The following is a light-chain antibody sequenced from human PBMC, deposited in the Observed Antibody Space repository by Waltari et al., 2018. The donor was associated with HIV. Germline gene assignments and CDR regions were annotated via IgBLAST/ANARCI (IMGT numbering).Light chain of an antibody. CDR2: EVR. CDR3: SSYTSSSTRV. Sequence: QSALTQPASVSGSPGQSITISCNGTSSDVGGYNYVSWYQQHPGKAPKLVLDEVRNRSSGVSNRFSCSKSGNTASLTISWLQAEEEADYYCSSYTSSSTRVFGGGTKLTVL. J-gene: IGLJ3*02. V-gene: IGLV2-14*01. CDR1: SSDVGGYNY.